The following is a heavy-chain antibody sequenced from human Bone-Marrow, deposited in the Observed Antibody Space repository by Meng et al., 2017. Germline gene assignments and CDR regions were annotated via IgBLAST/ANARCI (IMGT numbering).Heavy chain of an antibody. V-gene: IGHV1-3*01. CDR3: AGIDYGSGSYYLARRWFDP. D-gene: IGHD3-10*01. CDR2: INAGNGNT. J-gene: IGHJ5*02. Sequence: ASVKVSCKASGYTFTSYTMHWVRQAPGQRLEWMGWINAGNGNTKYSQTFQDRVSITRDTSANTAYMELGSLGSEDTAVYYCAGIDYGSGSYYLARRWFDPWGQGTLVTVSS. CDR1: GYTFTSYT.